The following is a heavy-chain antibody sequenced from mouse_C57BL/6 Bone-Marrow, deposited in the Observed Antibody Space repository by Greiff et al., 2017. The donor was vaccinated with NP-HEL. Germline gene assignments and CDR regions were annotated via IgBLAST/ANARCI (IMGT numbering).Heavy chain of an antibody. J-gene: IGHJ2*01. V-gene: IGHV14-4*01. CDR3: TLLRYFDY. CDR1: GFNIKDDY. Sequence: VQLKESGAELVRPGASVKLSCTASGFNIKDDYMHWVKQRPEQGLEWIGWIDPENGDTEYASKFQGKATITADTSSNTAYLQLSSLTSEDTAVYYCTLLRYFDYWGQGTTLTVSS. D-gene: IGHD1-1*01. CDR2: IDPENGDT.